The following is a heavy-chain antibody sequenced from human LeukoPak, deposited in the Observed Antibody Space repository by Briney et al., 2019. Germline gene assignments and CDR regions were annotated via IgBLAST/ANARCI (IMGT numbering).Heavy chain of an antibody. CDR3: ARARSMVRGVEYWLDP. CDR2: INSGNGNT. Sequence: GGSLRLSCAASGFTFSSYAMTWVRQAPGKGLEWVSTINSGNGNTYYADSVKGRFTISRDNAKNSLYLQMNSLRAEDTAVYYCARARSMVRGVEYWLDPWGQGTLVTVSS. J-gene: IGHJ5*02. CDR1: GFTFSSYA. V-gene: IGHV3-21*04. D-gene: IGHD3-10*01.